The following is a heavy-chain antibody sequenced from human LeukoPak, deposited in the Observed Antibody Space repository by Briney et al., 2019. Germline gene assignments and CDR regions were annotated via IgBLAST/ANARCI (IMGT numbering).Heavy chain of an antibody. Sequence: PGGSLRLSCAVSGFTFRTYDIHWVRQPTGQGLEWVSAIGRGSDTYYSDSVKGRFTISRDNSKSSVFLQMNSLRAEDTAVYYCVRGVIDASAPYFWYSDLWGRGTLVTVSS. CDR1: GFTFRTYD. CDR2: IGRGSDT. CDR3: VRGVIDASAPYFWYSDL. J-gene: IGHJ2*01. D-gene: IGHD2-21*01. V-gene: IGHV3-13*01.